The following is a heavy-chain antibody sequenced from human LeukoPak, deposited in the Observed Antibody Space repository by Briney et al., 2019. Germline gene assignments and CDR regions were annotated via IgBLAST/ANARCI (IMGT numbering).Heavy chain of an antibody. Sequence: GGSLRLSCVASGFTFSTSWMTWVRQGPGKGLEWVSYVSSSSSTIYYADSVKGRFTISRDNAKNTLYLQMNSLRAEDTAVYYCARDGDSYYYYGMDVWGQGTTVTVSS. D-gene: IGHD2-21*02. J-gene: IGHJ6*02. V-gene: IGHV3-48*04. CDR2: VSSSSSTI. CDR3: ARDGDSYYYYGMDV. CDR1: GFTFSTSW.